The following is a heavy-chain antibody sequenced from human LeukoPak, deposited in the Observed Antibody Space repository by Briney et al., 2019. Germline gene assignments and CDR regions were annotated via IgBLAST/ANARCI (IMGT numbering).Heavy chain of an antibody. Sequence: GESLKISCKGPGYSFTNYWIGWVRQMPGKGLEWMGIIHPRDSDTRYSPSFQGQVTISADKSISTAYLQWSSLKASDTAMYYCARRYCSGSSCYLFDYWGQGTLVTVSS. CDR3: ARRYCSGSSCYLFDY. D-gene: IGHD2-15*01. CDR2: IHPRDSDT. V-gene: IGHV5-51*01. CDR1: GYSFTNYW. J-gene: IGHJ4*02.